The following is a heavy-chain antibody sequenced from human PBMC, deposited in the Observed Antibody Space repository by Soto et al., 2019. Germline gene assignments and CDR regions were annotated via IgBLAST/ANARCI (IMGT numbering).Heavy chain of an antibody. CDR3: AREWCSGGSCYDSPSWFDP. CDR2: IIPIFGTA. CDR1: GGTFSSYA. V-gene: IGHV1-69*01. D-gene: IGHD2-15*01. J-gene: IGHJ5*02. Sequence: VSCKASGGTFSSYAISWVRQAPGQGLEWMGGIIPIFGTANYAQKFQGRVTITADESTSTAYMELSSLRSEDTAVYYCAREWCSGGSCYDSPSWFDPWGQGTLVTVSS.